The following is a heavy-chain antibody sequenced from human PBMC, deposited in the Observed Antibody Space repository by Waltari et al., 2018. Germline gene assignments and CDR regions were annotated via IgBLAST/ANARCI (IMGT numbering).Heavy chain of an antibody. CDR1: GGSISRGGYY. Sequence: QVQLQESGPGLGKPSQTLSLTCTVPGGSISRGGYYWSWIRQHPGKGLEWIGYIYYSGSTYYNPSLKSRVTISVDTSKNQFSLKLSSVTAADTAVYYCARNWNDRDRPFDIWGQGTMVTVSS. V-gene: IGHV4-31*03. CDR3: ARNWNDRDRPFDI. J-gene: IGHJ3*02. CDR2: IYYSGST. D-gene: IGHD1-1*01.